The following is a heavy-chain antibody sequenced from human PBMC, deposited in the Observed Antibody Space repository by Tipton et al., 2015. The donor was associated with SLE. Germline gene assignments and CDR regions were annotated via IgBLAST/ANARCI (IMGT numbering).Heavy chain of an antibody. CDR3: AGEMGGYYDSSGYCDY. V-gene: IGHV1-18*01. CDR1: GYTFTSYG. Sequence: QSGAEVKKPGASVKVSCKASGYTFTSYGIGWVRQAPGQGLEWMGWISAYNGNTNYAQKLQGRVTMTTDTSTSTAYMELRSLRSDDTAVYYCAGEMGGYYDSSGYCDYWGQGTLVTVSS. J-gene: IGHJ4*02. D-gene: IGHD3-22*01. CDR2: ISAYNGNT.